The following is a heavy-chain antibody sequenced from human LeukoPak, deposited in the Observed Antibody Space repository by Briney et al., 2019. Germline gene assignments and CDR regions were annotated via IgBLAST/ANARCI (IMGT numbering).Heavy chain of an antibody. CDR3: ARETRIRGYYYGMDV. J-gene: IGHJ6*02. D-gene: IGHD3-10*01. Sequence: GGSLRLSCAASGFTFSSYAMHWVRQAPGKGLEWVSVISYDGSNKYYADSVKGRFTISRDNSKNTLYLQMNSPRAEDTAVYYCARETRIRGYYYGMDVWGQGTTVTVSS. CDR1: GFTFSSYA. V-gene: IGHV3-30*04. CDR2: ISYDGSNK.